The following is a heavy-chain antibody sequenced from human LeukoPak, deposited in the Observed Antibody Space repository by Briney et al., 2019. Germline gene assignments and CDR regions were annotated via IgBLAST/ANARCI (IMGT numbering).Heavy chain of an antibody. CDR2: ISGSGGST. V-gene: IGHV3-23*01. D-gene: IGHD4-17*01. Sequence: GGSLRLSCEASGFTFSSYFMSWVRQAPGKGLEWVSAISGSGGSTYYADSVKGRFTISRDNSKNTLYLQMNSLRAEDTAVYYCAKNYGDYFSYWYFDLWGRGTLVTVSS. J-gene: IGHJ2*01. CDR3: AKNYGDYFSYWYFDL. CDR1: GFTFSSYF.